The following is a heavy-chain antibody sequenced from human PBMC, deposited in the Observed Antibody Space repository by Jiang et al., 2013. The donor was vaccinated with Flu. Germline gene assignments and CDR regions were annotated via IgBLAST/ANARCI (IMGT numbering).Heavy chain of an antibody. CDR2: INPSGGST. Sequence: VQLVESGAEVKKPGASVKVSCKASGYTFASYYMHWVRQAPGQGLEWMGIINPSGGSTSYAQKFQGRVTMTRDTSTSTVYMELSSLRSEDTAVYYCARGWSGFLEWLGDYWGQGTPGHRLL. J-gene: IGHJ4*02. V-gene: IGHV1-46*01. D-gene: IGHD3-3*01. CDR3: ARGWSGFLEWLGDY. CDR1: GYTFASYY.